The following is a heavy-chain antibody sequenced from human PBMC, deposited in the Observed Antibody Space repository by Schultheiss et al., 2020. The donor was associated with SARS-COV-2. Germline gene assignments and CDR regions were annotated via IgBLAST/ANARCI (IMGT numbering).Heavy chain of an antibody. J-gene: IGHJ5*02. V-gene: IGHV4-34*01. CDR1: GGSFSGYY. CDR3: ARGMLRGYSGYDGWFDP. D-gene: IGHD5-12*01. Sequence: SETLSLTCAVYGGSFSGYYWSWIRQPPGKGLEWIGEINHSGSTNYNPSLKSRVTMSVDTSKNQLSLKLSSVTAADTAVYYCARGMLRGYSGYDGWFDPWGQGTLVTVSS. CDR2: INHSGST.